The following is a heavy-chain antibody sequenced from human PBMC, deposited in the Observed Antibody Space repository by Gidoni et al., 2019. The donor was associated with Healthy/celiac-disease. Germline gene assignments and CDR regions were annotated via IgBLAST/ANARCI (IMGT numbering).Heavy chain of an antibody. Sequence: QVQLQQWGAGLLKPSETLSLTCAVYGGSFSGYYWSWIRQPPGKGLEWIGEINHSGSTNYNPSLKSRVTISVDTSKNQFSLKLSSVTAADTAVYYCARRSYCSGGSCYPDNWFDPWGQGTLVTVSS. V-gene: IGHV4-34*01. CDR2: INHSGST. D-gene: IGHD2-15*01. CDR3: ARRSYCSGGSCYPDNWFDP. CDR1: GGSFSGYY. J-gene: IGHJ5*02.